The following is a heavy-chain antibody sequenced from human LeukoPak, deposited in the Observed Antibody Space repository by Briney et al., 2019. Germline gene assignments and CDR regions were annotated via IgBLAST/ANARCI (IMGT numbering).Heavy chain of an antibody. CDR3: ATSNSSLYYFDY. CDR1: GGSFSGYY. V-gene: IGHV4-34*01. CDR2: INHSGST. J-gene: IGHJ4*02. Sequence: SETLSLTCAVYGGSFSGYYWSRIRQPPGKGLEWIGEINHSGSTNYNPSLKSRVTISVDTSKNQFSLKLSSVTAADTAVYYCATSNSSLYYFDYWGQGTLVTVSS. D-gene: IGHD6-13*01.